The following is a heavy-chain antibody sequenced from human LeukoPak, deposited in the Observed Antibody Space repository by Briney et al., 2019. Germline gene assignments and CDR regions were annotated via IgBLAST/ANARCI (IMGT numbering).Heavy chain of an antibody. J-gene: IGHJ4*02. CDR1: GFTFSSYA. Sequence: GGSLRLSCAASGFTFSSYAMSWVRQAPGKGLEWVSAISGSGGSTYYADSVKGRVTISRDNSKNTLYLKMNSLRAEDTAVYYCAKAATTTYYYDSSGYYDYWGQGTLVTVSS. V-gene: IGHV3-23*01. CDR3: AKAATTTYYYDSSGYYDY. D-gene: IGHD3-22*01. CDR2: ISGSGGST.